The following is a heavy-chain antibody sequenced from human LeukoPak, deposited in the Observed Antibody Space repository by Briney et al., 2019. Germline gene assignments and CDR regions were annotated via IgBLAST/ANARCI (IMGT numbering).Heavy chain of an antibody. CDR1: GYTLTELS. V-gene: IGHV1-24*01. Sequence: GASVKVSCKVSGYTLTELSMHWVRQAPGKGLEWMGGFDPEDGETIYAQKFQGRVTMTEDTSTDTAYMELSSLRSEVTAVYYCATNYYGSGSYSSFDYWGQGTLVTVSS. J-gene: IGHJ4*02. CDR3: ATNYYGSGSYSSFDY. D-gene: IGHD3-10*01. CDR2: FDPEDGET.